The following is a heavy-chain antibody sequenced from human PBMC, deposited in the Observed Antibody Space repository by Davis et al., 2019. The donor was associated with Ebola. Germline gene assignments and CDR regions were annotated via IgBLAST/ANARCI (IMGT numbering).Heavy chain of an antibody. V-gene: IGHV3-23*01. J-gene: IGHJ5*02. Sequence: GGSLRLSCAASGFTFSSYAMSWVRQAPGKGLEWVSAISGSGGSTYYADSVKCRLTISRDNSKNTLYLQMNSLRAEDTDVYYCAKDTMTTQIENWFDPWGQGTLVTVSS. D-gene: IGHD4-17*01. CDR1: GFTFSSYA. CDR2: ISGSGGST. CDR3: AKDTMTTQIENWFDP.